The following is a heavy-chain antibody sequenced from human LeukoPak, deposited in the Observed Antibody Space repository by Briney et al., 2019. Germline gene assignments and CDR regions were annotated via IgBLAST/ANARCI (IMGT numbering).Heavy chain of an antibody. Sequence: GGSLRLSCAASGFTFSSYGMHWVRQAPGKGLEWVAFIRYDGSNKYYADSVKGRFTISRDNSKNTLYLQMNSLRAEDTAVYYCAKDQGFDDYFDYWGQGTLVTVSS. CDR3: AKDQGFDDYFDY. CDR1: GFTFSSYG. CDR2: IRYDGSNK. J-gene: IGHJ4*02. V-gene: IGHV3-30*02.